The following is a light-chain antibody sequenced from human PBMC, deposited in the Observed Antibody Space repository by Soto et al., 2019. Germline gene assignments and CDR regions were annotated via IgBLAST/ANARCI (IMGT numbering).Light chain of an antibody. V-gene: IGKV3-20*01. J-gene: IGKJ1*01. CDR2: GTS. Sequence: VLSQSPGRLSLSPGERATLSCRASQSVPSTYFAWYQQKSGQPPRLLISGTSNRATGIPDRFSGSGSGRDFTLTLSRLEPEDFAVYFCQQFGNSTWTFGQGTKV. CDR1: QSVPSTY. CDR3: QQFGNSTWT.